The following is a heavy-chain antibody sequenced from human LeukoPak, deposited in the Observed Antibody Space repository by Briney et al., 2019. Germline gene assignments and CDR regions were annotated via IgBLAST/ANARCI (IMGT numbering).Heavy chain of an antibody. Sequence: KPSETLSLTCTFSAGSFSPAHWSWIRQPPGRGLEWIGVICDNGNTDYNPSLKSRVTISVDTSKSQFSLKLNSLAAEDTAVYYCARDQVAYDFWSGLTRDLTPSRGYGMDVWGQGTTVTVSS. V-gene: IGHV4-59*01. D-gene: IGHD3-3*01. J-gene: IGHJ6*02. CDR1: AGSFSPAH. CDR3: ARDQVAYDFWSGLTRDLTPSRGYGMDV. CDR2: ICDNGNT.